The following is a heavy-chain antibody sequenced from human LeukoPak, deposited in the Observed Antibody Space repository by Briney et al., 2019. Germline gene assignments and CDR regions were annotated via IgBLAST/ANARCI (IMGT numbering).Heavy chain of an antibody. CDR3: ARLTSGYYPYYFDH. Sequence: SETLSLTCTVSGDSISSYYWSWVRQPPGKGLEWMGYVYYSGSTDYNPSLKSRVTILVDTSKNQFSLKLSSATAADTAVYYCARLTSGYYPYYFDHWGQGTLVTVS. J-gene: IGHJ4*02. D-gene: IGHD3-22*01. CDR1: GDSISSYY. V-gene: IGHV4-59*01. CDR2: VYYSGST.